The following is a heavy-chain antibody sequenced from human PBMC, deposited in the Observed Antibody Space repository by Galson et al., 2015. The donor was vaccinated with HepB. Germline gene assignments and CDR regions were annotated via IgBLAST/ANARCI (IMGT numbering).Heavy chain of an antibody. CDR1: GFIFSSYS. D-gene: IGHD3-9*01. CDR3: ARDLVRPSYYYDILTGNPPGL. J-gene: IGHJ4*02. CDR2: ISSSSSTI. V-gene: IGHV3-48*02. Sequence: SLRLSCAASGFIFSSYSMNWVRQAPGKGLGWVSYISSSSSTIYYADSVKGRFTISRDNAKNSLYLQMNSLRDEDTAVYYCARDLVRPSYYYDILTGNPPGLWGQGTLVTVSS.